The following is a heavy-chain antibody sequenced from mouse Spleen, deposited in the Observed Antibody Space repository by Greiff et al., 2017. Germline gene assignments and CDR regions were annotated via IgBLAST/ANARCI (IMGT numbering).Heavy chain of an antibody. CDR3: TMGKLESWFAY. CDR1: GYTFTSYW. Sequence: VQLQQSGAELVKPGASVKLSCKASGYTFTSYWMHWVKLRPGQGFEWIGEINPSNGGTNYNEKFKRKATLTVDKSSSTAYMQLSSLPSEDAAVDYCTMGKLESWFAYWGQGTLVTVSA. CDR2: INPSNGGT. V-gene: IGHV1S16*01. J-gene: IGHJ3*01.